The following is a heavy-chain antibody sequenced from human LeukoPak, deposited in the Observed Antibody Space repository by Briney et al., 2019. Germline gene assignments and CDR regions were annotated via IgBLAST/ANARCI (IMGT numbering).Heavy chain of an antibody. V-gene: IGHV4-39*07. CDR2: IYYSGST. CDR1: GGSISSSSYY. J-gene: IGHJ4*02. CDR3: AGRRLHYFDY. Sequence: SETLSLTCTVSGGSISSSSYYWGWIRQPPGKGLEWIGSIYYSGSTYYNPSLKSRVTISVDTSKNQFSLKLSSVTAADTAVYHCAGRRLHYFDYWGQGTLVTVSS.